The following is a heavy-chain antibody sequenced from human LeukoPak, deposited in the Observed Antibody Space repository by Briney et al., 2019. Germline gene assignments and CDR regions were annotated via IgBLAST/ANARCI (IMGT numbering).Heavy chain of an antibody. V-gene: IGHV1-69*13. J-gene: IGHJ4*02. Sequence: GASVKVSCKASGGTFSSYAISWVRQAPGQGLEWMGGIIPIFGTANYAQKFQGRVTITADESTSTAYMELSSLRSEDTAVYYCARRNYGGYSENDYWGQGTLVTVSS. CDR1: GGTFSSYA. CDR3: ARRNYGGYSENDY. D-gene: IGHD4-17*01. CDR2: IIPIFGTA.